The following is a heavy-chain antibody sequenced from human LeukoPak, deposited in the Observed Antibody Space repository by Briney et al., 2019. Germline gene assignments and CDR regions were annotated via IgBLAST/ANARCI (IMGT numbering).Heavy chain of an antibody. CDR2: VSNSGSA. Sequence: PSETLSLTCIVSGGSISKSPYYWAWIRQPPGKGLEWIGSVSNSGSAYYNASLKSRVTISVDTSKNHFSLKVSSVTAADTAIYYCARFSSGRFYFDYWGQGTLVTVSS. J-gene: IGHJ4*02. D-gene: IGHD6-19*01. CDR1: GGSISKSPYY. V-gene: IGHV4-39*07. CDR3: ARFSSGRFYFDY.